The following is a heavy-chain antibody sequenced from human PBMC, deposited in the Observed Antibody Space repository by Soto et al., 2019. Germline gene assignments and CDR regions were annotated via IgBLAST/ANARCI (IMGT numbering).Heavy chain of an antibody. CDR1: GGTFSNFA. Sequence: QVQLVQSGAEVKKPGSSVKVSCKASGGTFSNFAISWVRQAPGQGLEWMGGFIPIFGTLNYAQRFQGRLTISADESTSTAYMELSSMRSADTAVYYCARFEQLVLHWGQGTLVTVSS. CDR3: ARFEQLVLH. V-gene: IGHV1-69*01. J-gene: IGHJ1*01. CDR2: FIPIFGTL. D-gene: IGHD6-13*01.